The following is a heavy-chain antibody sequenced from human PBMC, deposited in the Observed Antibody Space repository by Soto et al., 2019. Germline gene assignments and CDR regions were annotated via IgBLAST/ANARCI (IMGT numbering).Heavy chain of an antibody. CDR1: GFTFTSSA. CDR2: IVVGSGNT. J-gene: IGHJ6*02. Sequence: SVKVSCKASGFTFTSSAVQWVRQARGQRLEWIGWIVVGSGNTNYAQKFQERVTITRDMPTSTAYMELSSLRSEDTAVYYCAALRIADYGMDVWGQGTTVTVSS. D-gene: IGHD2-15*01. CDR3: AALRIADYGMDV. V-gene: IGHV1-58*01.